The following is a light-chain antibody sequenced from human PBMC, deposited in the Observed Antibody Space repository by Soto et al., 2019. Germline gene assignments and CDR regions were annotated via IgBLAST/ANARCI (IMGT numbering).Light chain of an antibody. CDR1: QSVSSSY. CDR3: RQYGCSPLT. V-gene: IGKV3-20*01. Sequence: EIVLTQSPGTLSLSPGERATLSCRASQSVSSSYLAWYQQKPGQAPRLLIYGASSRATGIPDRFSGSGSGTDFTLTISRLEPEDFSVYYCRQYGCSPLTFGGGPKVDIK. CDR2: GAS. J-gene: IGKJ4*01.